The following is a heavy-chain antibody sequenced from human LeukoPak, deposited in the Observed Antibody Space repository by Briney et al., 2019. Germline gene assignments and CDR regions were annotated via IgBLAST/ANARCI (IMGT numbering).Heavy chain of an antibody. V-gene: IGHV3-49*04. CDR1: VFTFGEHA. Sequence: GGSLRLSCTASVFTFGEHAMSWVREATGKGLEWVGFNRSKTYGGKREYAASVKERFTISRDNSKSIACLQMASLGTEDTGVYYWTRGPLHACLYYGMDVWDQGTTVIVSS. D-gene: IGHD4-11*01. CDR2: NRSKTYGGKR. CDR3: TRGPLHACLYYGMDV. J-gene: IGHJ6*02.